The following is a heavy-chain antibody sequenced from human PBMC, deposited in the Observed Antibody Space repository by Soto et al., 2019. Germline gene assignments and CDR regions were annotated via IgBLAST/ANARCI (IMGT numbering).Heavy chain of an antibody. J-gene: IGHJ4*01. Sequence: GGSLRLSCAASGFIFSNYEMNWVRQAPGKGLEWVSYISGGSSTIYYADSVKGRFIISRDNAKNSLYLQMNSLRAEDTAVYYCARGGDYSPDYWGQGTLVTVSS. CDR3: ARGGDYSPDY. CDR1: GFIFSNYE. D-gene: IGHD1-26*01. V-gene: IGHV3-48*03. CDR2: ISGGSSTI.